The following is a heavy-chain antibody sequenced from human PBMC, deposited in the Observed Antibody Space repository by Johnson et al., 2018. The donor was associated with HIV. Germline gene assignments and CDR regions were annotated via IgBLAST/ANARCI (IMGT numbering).Heavy chain of an antibody. CDR2: IWYDGSNQ. V-gene: IGHV3-33*08. D-gene: IGHD3-10*01. CDR3: ARVSAVEGAGGSELDAFDI. Sequence: QVQLVESGGGVVQPGRSLRLSCAASGFSFSSYGMHWVRQAPGKGLEWVAVIWYDGSNQYYADSVKGRFTISRDNSKNSLYLQMNSLRAEDTAVYYCARVSAVEGAGGSELDAFDIWGQGTMVTVSS. J-gene: IGHJ3*02. CDR1: GFSFSSYG.